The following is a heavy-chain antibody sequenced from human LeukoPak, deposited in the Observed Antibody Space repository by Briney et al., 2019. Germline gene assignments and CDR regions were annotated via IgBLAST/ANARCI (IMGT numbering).Heavy chain of an antibody. J-gene: IGHJ4*02. D-gene: IGHD3-10*01. Sequence: GGSLRLSCEASGFTFTSYAMHWVRQGPGKGPERVAVIPDDGSGKYYADSVKGRFTISRDNSKYTLNLQMNSLRDEDTAVYYCARELSGSYHFDEWGQGTLVTVSS. CDR3: ARELSGSYHFDE. CDR2: IPDDGSGK. V-gene: IGHV3-30*04. CDR1: GFTFTSYA.